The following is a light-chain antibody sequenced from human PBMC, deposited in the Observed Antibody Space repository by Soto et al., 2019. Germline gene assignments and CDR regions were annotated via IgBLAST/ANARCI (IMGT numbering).Light chain of an antibody. J-gene: IGKJ1*01. V-gene: IGKV3-15*01. CDR3: QRYNNWYT. CDR1: QSVSNN. Sequence: EIVLTQSPATLSLSPGERATLSCRASQSVSNNLAWYHKQPGQAPRLLIYGASTRATGIPARFSGSGSETEFTLTSSSLQAEDFAFYYCQRYNNWYTFGQGTRVDIK. CDR2: GAS.